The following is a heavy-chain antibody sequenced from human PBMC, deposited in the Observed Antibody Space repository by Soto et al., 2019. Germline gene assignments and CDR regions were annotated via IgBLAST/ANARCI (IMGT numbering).Heavy chain of an antibody. CDR2: IANDGSGE. D-gene: IGHD1-1*01. CDR3: ARGWNNPGYLDS. Sequence: QVRLVESGGGVVQPGRSLRLSCAASGFDFSRYAIHWVRQAPGKGLEWMAVIANDGSGESYSDSVKGRFTISRDNAIDILYLQMSSLRTEDTAIYYCARGWNNPGYLDSWGLGTLVTVSS. J-gene: IGHJ4*02. V-gene: IGHV3-30*04. CDR1: GFDFSRYA.